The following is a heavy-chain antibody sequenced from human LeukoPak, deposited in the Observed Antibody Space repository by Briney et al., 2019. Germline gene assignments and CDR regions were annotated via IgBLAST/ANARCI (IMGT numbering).Heavy chain of an antibody. CDR1: GFTFSSYV. Sequence: GRSLRLSCAASGFTFSSYVMHWVRQAPGKGLESVAVIWYDGSNKYYADSVKGRFTISRDNSKNTLYLQMSSLRAEDTAVYYCARDYNWNSFDYWGQGTLVTVSS. V-gene: IGHV3-33*01. CDR2: IWYDGSNK. CDR3: ARDYNWNSFDY. J-gene: IGHJ4*02. D-gene: IGHD1-20*01.